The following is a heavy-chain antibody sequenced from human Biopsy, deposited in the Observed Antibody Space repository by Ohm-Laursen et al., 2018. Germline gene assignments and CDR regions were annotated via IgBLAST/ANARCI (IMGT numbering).Heavy chain of an antibody. D-gene: IGHD1-7*01. V-gene: IGHV1-8*01. CDR2: LNPVSGNS. CDR3: GRAVRNQLLTDP. CDR1: GYTFTSYD. Sequence: SVNVSCKASGYTFTSYDITWARQASGQGPEWIGWLNPVSGNSNFGQKFRGRVTVTSDTSISTAYMELSGLTSDDTATYYCGRAVRNQLLTDPWGQGTLVTVTS. J-gene: IGHJ5*02.